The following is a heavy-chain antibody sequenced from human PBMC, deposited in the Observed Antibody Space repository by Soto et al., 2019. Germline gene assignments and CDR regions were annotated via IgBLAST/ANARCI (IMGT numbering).Heavy chain of an antibody. J-gene: IGHJ5*02. CDR3: ARYYGSGNWFDP. V-gene: IGHV2-5*01. CDR2: VYWNDDK. Sequence: QITLKESGPTLVKPTQTLTLTCTFSGFSVSTSGFGVAWIRQPPGKALEWLGLVYWNDDKRYSPSLKSRLTITKDTSKNQVVLTMTNMDLVDTATYYCARYYGSGNWFDPWGQGTLVTVSS. D-gene: IGHD1-26*01. CDR1: GFSVSTSGFG.